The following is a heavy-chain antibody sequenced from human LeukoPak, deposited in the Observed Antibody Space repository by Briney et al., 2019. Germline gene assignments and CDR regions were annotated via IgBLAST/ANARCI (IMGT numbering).Heavy chain of an antibody. D-gene: IGHD3-22*01. CDR2: ISSSGSTI. J-gene: IGHJ3*02. CDR3: ARDGPYYYDSSEEHAFDI. Sequence: PGGSLRLSCAASGFTFSDYYMSWIRQAPGKGLEWVSYISSSGSTIYYADSVKGRFTISRDNAKNSLYLQMNSLRAEDTAVYYCARDGPYYYDSSEEHAFDIWGQGTMVTVSS. V-gene: IGHV3-11*04. CDR1: GFTFSDYY.